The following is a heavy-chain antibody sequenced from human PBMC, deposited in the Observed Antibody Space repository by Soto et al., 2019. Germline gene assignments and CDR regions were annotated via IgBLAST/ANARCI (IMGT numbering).Heavy chain of an antibody. D-gene: IGHD1-26*01. V-gene: IGHV3-66*01. CDR1: GFTVSSNY. CDR3: ARASSSPPKNV. Sequence: EVQLVESGGGLVQPGGSLRLSCAASGFTVSSNYMSWVRQAPGKGLEWVSVIYSGGSTYYADSVKGRFTISRDNSKNTLYLQMNSLRAEDTAVYYCARASSSPPKNVWGQGTTVTVSS. J-gene: IGHJ6*02. CDR2: IYSGGST.